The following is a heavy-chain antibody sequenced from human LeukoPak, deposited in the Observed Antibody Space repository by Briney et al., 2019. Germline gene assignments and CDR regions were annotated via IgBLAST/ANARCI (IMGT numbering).Heavy chain of an antibody. D-gene: IGHD6-19*01. CDR3: AREVENTSGWYSHFDY. V-gene: IGHV3-21*01. CDR1: GFSFSSYS. J-gene: IGHJ4*02. CDR2: ISTSSSYI. Sequence: GGSLRLSCAASGFSFSSYSMNWVRQAPGKGLEWVASISTSSSYIYYADSVKGRFTISRDNAKNSLYLQMNSLRAEDTAVYYCAREVENTSGWYSHFDYWGQGTLVTVSS.